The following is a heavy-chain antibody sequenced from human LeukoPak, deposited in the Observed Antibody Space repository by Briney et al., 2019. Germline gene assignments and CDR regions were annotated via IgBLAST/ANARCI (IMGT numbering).Heavy chain of an antibody. V-gene: IGHV4-59*01. CDR1: GFTFSSYG. Sequence: PGGSLRLSCAASGFTFSSYGMHWIRQPPGKGLEWIGYIYYSGSTNYNPSLKSRVTISVDTSKNQSSLKLSSVTAADTAVYYCARVRTQQLHRYFDYWGQGTLVTVSS. J-gene: IGHJ4*02. CDR3: ARVRTQQLHRYFDY. CDR2: IYYSGST. D-gene: IGHD6-13*01.